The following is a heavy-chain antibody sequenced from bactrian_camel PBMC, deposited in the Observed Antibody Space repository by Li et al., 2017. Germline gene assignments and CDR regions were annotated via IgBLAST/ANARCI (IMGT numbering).Heavy chain of an antibody. D-gene: IGHD6*01. V-gene: IGHV3S40*01. J-gene: IGHJ7*01. CDR1: GFTFSTYA. Sequence: QLVESGGGLVQPGGSLRLSCAASGFTFSTYAMSWVRQAPGKGLEWVSLISSSGGSTLYADSVKGRFTISRDNAKNTLYLQMNSLKPEDTAVYYCVRVRGSWYSSEGMDYWGKGTQVTVS. CDR2: ISSSGGST.